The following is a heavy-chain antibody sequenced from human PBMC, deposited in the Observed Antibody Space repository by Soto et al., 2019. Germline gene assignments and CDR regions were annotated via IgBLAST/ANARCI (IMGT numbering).Heavy chain of an antibody. D-gene: IGHD3-3*01. CDR1: VGTFGSYA. J-gene: IGHJ6*02. CDR3: ARDINPYYAFLEWLPQNGMDV. Sequence: SVKVSCNASVGTFGSYAISWVRQAPGQGLEWVGGIIPIFGTANYAQKFQGRVTITADESTSTAYMELSSLRSEDTAAYYCARDINPYYAFLEWLPQNGMDVWGQVTTVTVSS. CDR2: IIPIFGTA. V-gene: IGHV1-69*13.